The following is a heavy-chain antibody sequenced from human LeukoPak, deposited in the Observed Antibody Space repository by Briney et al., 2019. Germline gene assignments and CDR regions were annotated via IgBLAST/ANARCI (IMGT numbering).Heavy chain of an antibody. D-gene: IGHD3-22*01. CDR3: ASRGYYYDSDSYFDI. J-gene: IGHJ3*02. CDR1: GYTFTGYY. CDR2: INPNSGDT. Sequence: ASVKVSCKASGYTFTGYYMHWVRQAPGQGLEWMGWINPNSGDTNYAQNFQGRVTMTRDTSISTAYMELSRLRSDDTAVYYCASRGYYYDSDSYFDIWGQGTRVTVSS. V-gene: IGHV1-2*02.